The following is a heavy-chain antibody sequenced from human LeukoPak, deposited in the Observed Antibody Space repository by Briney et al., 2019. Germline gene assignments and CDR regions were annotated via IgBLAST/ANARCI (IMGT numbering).Heavy chain of an antibody. CDR2: INSDGSST. CDR1: GFTFSSYW. J-gene: IGHJ3*02. V-gene: IGHV3-74*01. Sequence: GGSLRLSCAASGFTFSSYWMHWVRQAPGKGLVWVSRINSDGSSTTYADSVKGRFTISRDNAKNTLYLQMNSLRAEDTAVYYCARVPDYGDAFDIWGQGTMVIVSS. D-gene: IGHD4-17*01. CDR3: ARVPDYGDAFDI.